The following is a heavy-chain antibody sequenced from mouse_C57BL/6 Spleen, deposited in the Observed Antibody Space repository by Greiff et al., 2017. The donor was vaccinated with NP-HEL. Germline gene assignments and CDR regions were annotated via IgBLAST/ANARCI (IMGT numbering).Heavy chain of an antibody. J-gene: IGHJ4*01. CDR2: INPNNGGT. CDR3: ARPLLRRGYAMDY. V-gene: IGHV1-18*01. D-gene: IGHD1-1*01. CDR1: GYTFTDYN. Sequence: VQLQQSGPELVKPGASVKIPCKASGYTFTDYNMDWVKQSHGKSLEWIGDINPNNGGTIYNQKFKGKATLTVDKSSSTAYMELRSLTSEDTAVYYCARPLLRRGYAMDYWGQGTSVTVSS.